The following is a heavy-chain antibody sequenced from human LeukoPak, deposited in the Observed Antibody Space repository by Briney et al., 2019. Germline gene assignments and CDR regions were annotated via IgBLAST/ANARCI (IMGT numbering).Heavy chain of an antibody. V-gene: IGHV3-48*03. D-gene: IGHD4-17*01. J-gene: IGHJ3*02. CDR3: ARARATVTRISSFDI. CDR2: ISSSGSTI. Sequence: PGGSLRLSCAASGFTFSSYEMNWVRQAPGKGLEWVSYISSSGSTIYYADSVKGRFTISRDNAKNSLYLQMNSLRAEDTAVYYCARARATVTRISSFDIWGQGTMVTVSS. CDR1: GFTFSSYE.